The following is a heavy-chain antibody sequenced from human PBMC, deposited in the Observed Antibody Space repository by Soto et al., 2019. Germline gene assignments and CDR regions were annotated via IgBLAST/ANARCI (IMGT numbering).Heavy chain of an antibody. CDR2: IYTSGST. J-gene: IGHJ6*02. CDR3: ARDSVGMDV. Sequence: PSETLFLTCTVSGGSINSYYWSWIRQPAGKGLEWLGRIYTSGSTNYNPSLKSRVTMSVDTSQSQISLKLSSVTAADTAVYYCARDSVGMDVWGQGTTVTVSS. V-gene: IGHV4-4*07. CDR1: GGSINSYY.